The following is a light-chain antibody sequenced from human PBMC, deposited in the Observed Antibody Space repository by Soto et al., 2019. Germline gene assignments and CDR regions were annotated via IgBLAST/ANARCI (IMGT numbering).Light chain of an antibody. V-gene: IGKV1-17*03. Sequence: DIQMTQSPSVKSASVGDRVTITCRASQSISKYLAWFQQKPGKVPKRLIYAASTLQSGVPARFSGSGSGTEFTLPITSLQPEDVGTYCCLQPTSYPWTFGQGTKVEIK. CDR1: QSISKY. CDR2: AAS. CDR3: LQPTSYPWT. J-gene: IGKJ1*01.